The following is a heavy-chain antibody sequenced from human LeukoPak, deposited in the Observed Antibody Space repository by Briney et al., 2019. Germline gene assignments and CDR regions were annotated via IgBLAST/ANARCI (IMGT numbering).Heavy chain of an antibody. CDR1: GFTLSNFG. J-gene: IGHJ4*02. D-gene: IGHD5-24*01. Sequence: GGSLRLSCAASGFTLSNFGMHWVRQAPGKGLEWVTFIRYDGTNKYYADSVKGRFTISRDNSKNTLYLQMNSLRVEDTAIYYCAKVEMSTSPGGIDYWGQGTLVTVSS. CDR2: IRYDGTNK. V-gene: IGHV3-30*02. CDR3: AKVEMSTSPGGIDY.